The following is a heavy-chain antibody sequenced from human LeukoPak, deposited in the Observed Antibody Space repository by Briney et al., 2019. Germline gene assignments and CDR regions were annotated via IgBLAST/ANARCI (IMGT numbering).Heavy chain of an antibody. CDR3: ARQGVTYGSVNWFDP. V-gene: IGHV5-51*01. Sequence: GESLKISCKGSGYSFTSYWIGWVRQMAGKGLEWMGSIYPGDSDTRYSPSFQGQVTISADKSISTAYLQWSSLKASDTAMYYCARQGVTYGSVNWFDPWGQGTLVTVSS. J-gene: IGHJ5*02. CDR2: IYPGDSDT. D-gene: IGHD3-10*01. CDR1: GYSFTSYW.